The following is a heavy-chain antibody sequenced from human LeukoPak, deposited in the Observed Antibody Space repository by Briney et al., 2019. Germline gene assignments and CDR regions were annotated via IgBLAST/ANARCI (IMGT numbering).Heavy chain of an antibody. CDR3: ARGYSGYDSPSFDY. Sequence: SETLSLTCTVSGGSISSYYWSWIRQPPGKGLEWIGYIYYSGSTNYNPSLKSRVTISVDTSKNQFSLKLSSVTAADTAVYYCARGYSGYDSPSFDYWGQGTLVTVSS. D-gene: IGHD5-12*01. V-gene: IGHV4-59*01. CDR1: GGSISSYY. J-gene: IGHJ4*02. CDR2: IYYSGST.